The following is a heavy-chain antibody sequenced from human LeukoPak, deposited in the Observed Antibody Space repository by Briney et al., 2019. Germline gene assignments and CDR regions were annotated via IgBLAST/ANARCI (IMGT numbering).Heavy chain of an antibody. V-gene: IGHV1-46*03. J-gene: IGHJ4*02. CDR1: GNTFTSYY. CDR3: AREFGYCSSTSCQYPDY. D-gene: IGHD2-2*03. Sequence: ASVKVSCKASGNTFTSYYMHWVRQAPGQGLEWMGIINPSGGSTSYAQKFQGRVTMTRDTSTSTVYMELSSLRSEDTAVYYCAREFGYCSSTSCQYPDYWGQGTLVTVSS. CDR2: INPSGGST.